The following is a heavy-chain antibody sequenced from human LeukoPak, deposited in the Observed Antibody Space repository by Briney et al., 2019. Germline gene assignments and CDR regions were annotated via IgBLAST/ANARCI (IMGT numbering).Heavy chain of an antibody. V-gene: IGHV4-4*07. CDR2: IYNNEST. CDR3: ARDIGNHFGGLDHYYYDY. D-gene: IGHD2-15*01. Sequence: PSETLSLTCTVSGDAVYYWNWIRQPAGKGLEWIGRIYNNESTWSNPSLKSRVSMPIDTSKNQFSLKLSSVTAADAAVYYCARDIGNHFGGLDHYYYDYWGPGTLVTVSS. J-gene: IGHJ4*02. CDR1: GDAVYY.